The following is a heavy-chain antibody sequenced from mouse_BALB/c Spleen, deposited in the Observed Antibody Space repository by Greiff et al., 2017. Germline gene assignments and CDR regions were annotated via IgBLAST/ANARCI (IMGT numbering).Heavy chain of an antibody. CDR2: ISSGSSTI. Sequence: DVMLVESGGGLVQPGGSRKLSCAVSGFSFSSFGMHWVRQAPEKGLEWVAYISSGSSTIYYADTVKGRFTISRDNPKNTLFLQMTSLRSEDTAMYYCTRSSMITTPFDYWGQGTTLTVSS. CDR3: TRSSMITTPFDY. D-gene: IGHD2-4*01. V-gene: IGHV5-17*02. J-gene: IGHJ2*01. CDR1: GFSFSSFG.